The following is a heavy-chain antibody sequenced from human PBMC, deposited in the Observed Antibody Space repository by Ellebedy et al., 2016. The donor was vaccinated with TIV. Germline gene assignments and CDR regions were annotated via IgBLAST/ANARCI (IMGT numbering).Heavy chain of an antibody. V-gene: IGHV4-30-4*01. D-gene: IGHD3-22*01. J-gene: IGHJ4*02. CDR3: ASIDYYDSSGYYRY. CDR2: IYYSGST. CDR1: GGSISSGDYY. Sequence: MPLETLSLTCTVSGGSISSGDYYWSWIRQPPGKGLEWIGYIYYSGSTYYNPSLKSRVTISVDTSKNQFSLKLSSVTAADTAVYYCASIDYYDSSGYYRYWGQGTLVTVSS.